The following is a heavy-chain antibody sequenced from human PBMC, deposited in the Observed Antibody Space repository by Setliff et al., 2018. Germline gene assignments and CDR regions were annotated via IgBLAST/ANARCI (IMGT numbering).Heavy chain of an antibody. D-gene: IGHD2-8*01. J-gene: IGHJ4*02. V-gene: IGHV1-18*01. CDR2: IGAYTGNT. CDR1: GYSFSDSA. CDR3: SRLVRYCTTTTCQSVPGAEV. Sequence: ASVKVSCKASGYSFSDSAVSWVRQAPGQGLEWMGWIGAYTGNTNYAQKFKGRVTMTTDTSTSTAYMELRSLRSDDTAVYYCSRLVRYCTTTTCQSVPGAEVWGQGTLVTVSS.